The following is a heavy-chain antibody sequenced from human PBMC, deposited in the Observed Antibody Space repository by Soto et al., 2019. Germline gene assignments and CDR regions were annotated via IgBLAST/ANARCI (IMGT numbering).Heavy chain of an antibody. J-gene: IGHJ6*02. D-gene: IGHD3-22*01. CDR1: GFTFSSYS. CDR3: ARFQDYYDSSGYYYTRHYYYYYGMDV. Sequence: GGSLRLSCAASGFTFSSYSMNWVRQAPGKGLEWVSSISSSSSYIYYADSVKGRFTISRDNAKNSLYLQMNSLRAEDPAVYYCARFQDYYDSSGYYYTRHYYYYYGMDVWGQGTTVTVSS. V-gene: IGHV3-21*01. CDR2: ISSSSSYI.